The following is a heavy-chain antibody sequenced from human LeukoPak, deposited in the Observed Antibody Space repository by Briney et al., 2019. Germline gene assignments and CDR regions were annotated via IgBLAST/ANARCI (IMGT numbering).Heavy chain of an antibody. D-gene: IGHD1-14*01. CDR2: IYYSGST. CDR3: ARTLRTQAFDY. J-gene: IGHJ4*02. Sequence: SETLSLTCTVSGGSINSYYWSWIRQPPGKGLEWIGNIYYSGSTNYNSSLKSRVTISVDTSKNQFSLKLNSVTAADTAVYYCARTLRTQAFDYWGQGTLVTVSS. CDR1: GGSINSYY. V-gene: IGHV4-59*01.